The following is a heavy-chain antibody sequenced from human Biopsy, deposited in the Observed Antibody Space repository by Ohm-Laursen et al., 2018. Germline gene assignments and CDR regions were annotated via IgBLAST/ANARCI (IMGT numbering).Heavy chain of an antibody. D-gene: IGHD3-3*01. CDR2: INWDEGSE. V-gene: IGHV3-9*01. CDR3: VRGYSSSWSGYLDH. CDR1: GFTFDDHV. J-gene: IGHJ4*02. Sequence: SLRLSCAASGFTFDDHVMHWVRQAPGKGLEWVSGINWDEGSEGYADSVKGRFTISRDNAKNSLFLQMNSLTTEDTALYYCVRGYSSSWSGYLDHWGQGTLVTVSS.